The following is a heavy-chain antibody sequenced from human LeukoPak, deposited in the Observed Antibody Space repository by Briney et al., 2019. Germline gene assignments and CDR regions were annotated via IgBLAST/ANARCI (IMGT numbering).Heavy chain of an antibody. CDR3: ARVVGATPGSNWFDS. J-gene: IGHJ5*01. D-gene: IGHD1-26*01. V-gene: IGHV4-4*07. CDR2: IYTSGGT. CDR1: GGSISPYY. Sequence: SETLSLTCHVSGGSISPYYWSWIRQPAGKGLEWIGRIYTSGGTIYNPSLKSRVTMSVDTSKSQFSLTLSSVTAADTAVYYCARVVGATPGSNWFDSWGQGTLVTVSS.